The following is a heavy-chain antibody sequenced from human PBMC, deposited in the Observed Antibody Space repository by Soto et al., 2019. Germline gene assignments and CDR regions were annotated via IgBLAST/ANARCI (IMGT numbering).Heavy chain of an antibody. CDR3: ARPRDVAERGFRGHWWYFDV. Sequence: QVRLQESGPGLVQPSETLSLTCSVSGESITGYFWSWIRQPPGKALEWIGHIYYAAISKYNPSLESRFTMSVDTTKNEFSLSLTSVTAADTAVYYCARPRDVAERGFRGHWWYFDVWGRGALVVVSS. CDR1: GESITGYF. J-gene: IGHJ2*01. CDR2: IYYAAIS. V-gene: IGHV4-59*08. D-gene: IGHD5-12*01.